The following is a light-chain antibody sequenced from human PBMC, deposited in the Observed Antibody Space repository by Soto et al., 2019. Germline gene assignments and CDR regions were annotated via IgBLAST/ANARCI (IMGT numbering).Light chain of an antibody. J-gene: IGKJ1*01. Sequence: ETVMTQSPATLCVSPGDRVTLSCRASQSINGNLAWYQRKPGQVPRLLIYGTSVRATGIPARFSGSGSGTDFTLTISRLEPEDFAVYYCQQYDRSPPWTFGQGTKVDIK. CDR2: GTS. CDR3: QQYDRSPPWT. CDR1: QSINGN. V-gene: IGKV3-15*01.